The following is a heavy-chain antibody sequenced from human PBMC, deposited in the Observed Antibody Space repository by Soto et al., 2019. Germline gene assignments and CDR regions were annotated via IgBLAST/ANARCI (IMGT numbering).Heavy chain of an antibody. J-gene: IGHJ4*02. Sequence: QITLKESGPTLVKPTQTLTLTCTFSGFSLSTSGLGVGWNRQPPGKALEWLALIYWDEDKRNSPSLKSRLNSNRNSPKAGVIFKNTNADLLDTATNNVAHRRSDLLDFWGQGNLVTVSS. D-gene: IGHD2-21*01. V-gene: IGHV2-5*02. CDR3: AHRRSDLLDF. CDR1: GFSLSTSGLG. CDR2: IYWDEDK.